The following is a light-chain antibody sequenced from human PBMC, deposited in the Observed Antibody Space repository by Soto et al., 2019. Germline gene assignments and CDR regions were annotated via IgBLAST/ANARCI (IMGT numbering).Light chain of an antibody. V-gene: IGKV3-20*01. CDR1: QSVSSSY. J-gene: IGKJ5*01. CDR2: GAS. Sequence: EIVLTQSPGTLSLSPGERATLSCRASQSVSSSYLAWYQQKPGRAPRLLIDGASSRATGIPDRFSGTVSGTDFTLTISRLEPEDFAVYYCQQYGSSPITFGQGTRLEIK. CDR3: QQYGSSPIT.